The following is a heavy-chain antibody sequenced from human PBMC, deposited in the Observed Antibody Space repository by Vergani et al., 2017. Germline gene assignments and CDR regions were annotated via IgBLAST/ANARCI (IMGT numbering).Heavy chain of an antibody. D-gene: IGHD3-22*01. J-gene: IGHJ4*02. CDR3: VIVSDYYESSGYYLDY. CDR1: GYSLTELT. Sequence: QVQLVQSGSEVRKPGASVKVSCQVSGYSLTELTIHWVRQAPGKGLEWMGGFDPEHGEVTFAHHIQGRVTMTEDRSTDTAYMELSSLRPEDTALCYCVIVSDYYESSGYYLDYWGQGTLVTVSS. CDR2: FDPEHGEV. V-gene: IGHV1-24*01.